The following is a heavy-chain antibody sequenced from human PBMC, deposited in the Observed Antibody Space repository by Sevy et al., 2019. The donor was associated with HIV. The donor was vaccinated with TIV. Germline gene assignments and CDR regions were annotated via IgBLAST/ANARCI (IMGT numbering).Heavy chain of an antibody. V-gene: IGHV7-4-1*02. CDR1: GYTFTSYA. CDR3: AREGYDILTGYYRFDP. D-gene: IGHD3-9*01. J-gene: IGHJ5*02. CDR2: INTNTGNP. Sequence: ASVKVSCKASGYTFTSYAMNWVRQAPGQGLEWMGWINTNTGNPTYAQGFTGRFVFSLETSVSTAYLQISSLKAEDTAVYYWAREGYDILTGYYRFDPWGQGTLVTVSS.